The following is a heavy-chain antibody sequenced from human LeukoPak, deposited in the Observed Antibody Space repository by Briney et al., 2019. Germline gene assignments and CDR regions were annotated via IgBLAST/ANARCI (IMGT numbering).Heavy chain of an antibody. V-gene: IGHV3-15*01. D-gene: IGHD5-24*01. CDR1: GFTFSNAW. Sequence: GGSLRLSCAASGFTFSNAWMSWVRQAPGKGLEWVGRIKSKTDGGTTDYAAPVKGRFTISRDDSKNTLYLQMNSLKTEDTAVYYCAKDCKRWLHSPNWFDPWGQGTLVTVSS. J-gene: IGHJ5*02. CDR2: IKSKTDGGTT. CDR3: AKDCKRWLHSPNWFDP.